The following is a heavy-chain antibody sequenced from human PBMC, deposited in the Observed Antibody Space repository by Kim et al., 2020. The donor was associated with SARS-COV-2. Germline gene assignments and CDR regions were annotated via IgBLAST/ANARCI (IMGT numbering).Heavy chain of an antibody. D-gene: IGHD2-21*02. J-gene: IGHJ4*02. CDR2: FDPEDGET. V-gene: IGHV1-24*01. Sequence: ASVKVSCKVSGYTLTELSMHWVRQAPGKGLEWMGGFDPEDGETIYAQKFQGRVTMTEDTSTDTAYMELSSLRSEDTAVYYCATSRIVVVTAMRNYFDYWGQGTLVTVSS. CDR1: GYTLTELS. CDR3: ATSRIVVVTAMRNYFDY.